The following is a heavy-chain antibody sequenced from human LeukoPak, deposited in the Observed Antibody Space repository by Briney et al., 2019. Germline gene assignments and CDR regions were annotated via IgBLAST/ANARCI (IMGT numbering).Heavy chain of an antibody. V-gene: IGHV3-33*08. J-gene: IGHJ3*02. Sequence: GGSLRLSCAASGFIFRNAWMSWVRQAPGKGLEWVAVIWYSGSSKYYADSVRGRFTFSRDNFNNSLYLQMNSLTAEDTAVYYCARDEDYSGYDFRADAFDIWGQGTMVTVSS. CDR1: GFIFRNAW. CDR3: ARDEDYSGYDFRADAFDI. CDR2: IWYSGSSK. D-gene: IGHD5-12*01.